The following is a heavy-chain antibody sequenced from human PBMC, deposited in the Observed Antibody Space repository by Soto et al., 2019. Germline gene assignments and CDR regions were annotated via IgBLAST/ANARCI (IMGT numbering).Heavy chain of an antibody. CDR1: VFTFSSYA. CDR2: ISGSGGST. J-gene: IGHJ5*02. V-gene: IGHV3-23*01. CDR3: AKESSSWYDGNWFDP. Sequence: VGSLRLSCASSVFTFSSYAMSCVRHAPGKGLEWVSAISGSGGSTYYADSVKGRFTISRDNSKSTLYLQMNSLRAEDTAVYYCAKESSSWYDGNWFDPWGQGTLGSVSS. D-gene: IGHD6-13*01.